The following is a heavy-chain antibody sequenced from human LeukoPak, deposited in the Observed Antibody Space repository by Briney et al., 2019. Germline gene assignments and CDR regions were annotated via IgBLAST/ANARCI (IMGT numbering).Heavy chain of an antibody. Sequence: GGSLRLSCAASGFTFSSYSMNWVRQAPGKGLEWVSSISSSSSYIYYADSVKGRFTISRDNSKNTLYLQMNSLRAEDTAVYYCARGDIVVVVAATPEFLDYWGQGTLVTVSS. V-gene: IGHV3-21*01. CDR2: ISSSSSYI. D-gene: IGHD2-15*01. CDR1: GFTFSSYS. CDR3: ARGDIVVVVAATPEFLDY. J-gene: IGHJ4*02.